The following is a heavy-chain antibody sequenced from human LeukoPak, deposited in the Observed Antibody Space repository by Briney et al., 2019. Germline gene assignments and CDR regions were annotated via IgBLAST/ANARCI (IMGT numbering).Heavy chain of an antibody. V-gene: IGHV3-23*01. J-gene: IGHJ4*02. Sequence: GGSLRLSCAASGFTFSSYAMTWVRQAPGKGLEWVSAISGSGGTTYYADSVEGRFTISRDNSWNTLYLQMNSLRADDTAVYYCARGLQEYTYGFAYWGQGTLVTVSS. CDR3: ARGLQEYTYGFAY. CDR2: ISGSGGTT. D-gene: IGHD5-18*01. CDR1: GFTFSSYA.